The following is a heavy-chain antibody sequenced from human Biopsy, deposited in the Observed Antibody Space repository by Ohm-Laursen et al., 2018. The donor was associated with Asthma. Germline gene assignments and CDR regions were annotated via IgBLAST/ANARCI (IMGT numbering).Heavy chain of an antibody. CDR2: IIPMFGTT. CDR1: GDSFSNYA. Sequence: SSVKVSCKASGDSFSNYAISWVRQAPGQGLEWMGGIIPMFGTTKFAPKFQGRVTFTADKSTNTAFMELSSLRSKDTALYFCARDQTGPLLSARLYNWFDPWGQGALVIVSS. CDR3: ARDQTGPLLSARLYNWFDP. J-gene: IGHJ5*02. D-gene: IGHD1-1*01. V-gene: IGHV1-69*06.